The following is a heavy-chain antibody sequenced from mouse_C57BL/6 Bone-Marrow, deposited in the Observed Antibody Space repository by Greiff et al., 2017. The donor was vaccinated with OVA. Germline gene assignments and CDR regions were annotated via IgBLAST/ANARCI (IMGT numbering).Heavy chain of an antibody. V-gene: IGHV2-2*01. CDR1: GFSLTSYG. Sequence: VQLVESGPGLVQPSQSLSITCTVSGFSLTSYGVHWVRQSPGKGLEWLGVIWSGGSTDYNAAFIPRLSISKDNYKRQVFSKKNSLRADNTAVYYGYRCPNWPSDAYWGQGTLVTVSA. J-gene: IGHJ3*01. CDR3: YRCPNWPSDAY. CDR2: IWSGGST. D-gene: IGHD4-1*01.